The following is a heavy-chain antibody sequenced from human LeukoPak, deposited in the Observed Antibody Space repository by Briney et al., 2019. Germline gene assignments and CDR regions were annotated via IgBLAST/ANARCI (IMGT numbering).Heavy chain of an antibody. Sequence: SETLSLTRTVSGGSISSGSYYWSWIRQPAGKGLEWIGRIYTSGSTNYNPSLKGRVTISVDTSKNQFSLKLSSVTAADTAVYYCARCPYDILTGYYSVDYWGQGTLATVSS. D-gene: IGHD3-9*01. CDR1: GGSISSGSYY. V-gene: IGHV4-61*02. CDR3: ARCPYDILTGYYSVDY. CDR2: IYTSGST. J-gene: IGHJ4*02.